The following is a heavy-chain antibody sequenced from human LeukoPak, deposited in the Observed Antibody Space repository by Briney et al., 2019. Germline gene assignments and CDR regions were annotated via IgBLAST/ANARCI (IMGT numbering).Heavy chain of an antibody. J-gene: IGHJ6*02. V-gene: IGHV4-34*01. CDR2: INHSGST. D-gene: IGHD3-16*02. Sequence: PSEALSLTCAVYGGSFSGYYWSWIRQPPGKGLEWIGEINHSGSTNYNPSLKSRVTISVDTSKNQFSLKLSSVTAADTAVYYCARIEPLKPYYYYGMDVWGQGTTVTVSS. CDR1: GGSFSGYY. CDR3: ARIEPLKPYYYYGMDV.